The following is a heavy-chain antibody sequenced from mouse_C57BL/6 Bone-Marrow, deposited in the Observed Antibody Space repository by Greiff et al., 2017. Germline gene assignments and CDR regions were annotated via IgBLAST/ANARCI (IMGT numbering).Heavy chain of an antibody. CDR1: GFTFSDAW. V-gene: IGHV6-6*01. Sequence: EVQLVESGGGLVQPGGSMKLSCAASGFTFSDAWMDWVRQSPEKGLEWVAEIRNKANNHATYYAESVKGRFTISRDDSKSSVYLQMNSLRAEDTGIYYGTRRETEYYAMDYWGQGTSVTVSS. CDR2: IRNKANNHAT. J-gene: IGHJ4*01. D-gene: IGHD4-1*01. CDR3: TRRETEYYAMDY.